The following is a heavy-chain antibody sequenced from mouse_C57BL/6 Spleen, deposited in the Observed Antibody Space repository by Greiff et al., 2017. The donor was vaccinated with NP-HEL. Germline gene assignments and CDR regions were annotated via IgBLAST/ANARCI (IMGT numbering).Heavy chain of an antibody. V-gene: IGHV1-80*01. CDR1: GYAFSSYW. J-gene: IGHJ2*01. Sequence: QVQLKESGAELVKPGASVKISCKASGYAFSSYWMNWVKQRPGKGLEWIGQIYPGDGDTNYNGKFKGKATLTADKSSSTAYMQLSSLTSEDSAVYFCAGDYYGSFDYWGQGTTLTVSS. CDR2: IYPGDGDT. CDR3: AGDYYGSFDY. D-gene: IGHD1-2*01.